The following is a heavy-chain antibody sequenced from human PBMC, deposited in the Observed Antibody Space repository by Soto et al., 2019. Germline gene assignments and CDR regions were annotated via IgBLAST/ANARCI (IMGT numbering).Heavy chain of an antibody. D-gene: IGHD2-2*02. J-gene: IGHJ6*03. CDR1: GFTFSSYA. CDR2: ISGSGGSA. Sequence: GGSLRLSCAASGFTFSSYAMSWVRQAPGRGLEWVSGISGSGGSAYYADSVKGRFTISRDNSKNTLYLQMNNLRAEDTAVYYCAKSYCSSTGCYTIVDLYYYYMDVWGKGTTVTVSS. CDR3: AKSYCSSTGCYTIVDLYYYYMDV. V-gene: IGHV3-23*01.